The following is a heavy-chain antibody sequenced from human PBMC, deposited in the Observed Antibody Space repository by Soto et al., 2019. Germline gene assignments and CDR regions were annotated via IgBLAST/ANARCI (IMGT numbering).Heavy chain of an antibody. Sequence: PSLTCTVSGGSVSSGSYYWSWIRQPPGKGLEWIGYIYYSGSTNYNPSLKSRVTISVDTSKNQFSLKLSSVTAADTAVYYCARGLVATMVRGVITRYYFDYWGQGTLVTVSS. CDR2: IYYSGST. CDR1: GGSVSSGSYY. J-gene: IGHJ4*02. V-gene: IGHV4-61*01. CDR3: ARGLVATMVRGVITRYYFDY. D-gene: IGHD3-10*01.